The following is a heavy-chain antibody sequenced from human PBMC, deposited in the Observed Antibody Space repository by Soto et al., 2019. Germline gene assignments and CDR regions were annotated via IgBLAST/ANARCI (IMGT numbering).Heavy chain of an antibody. J-gene: IGHJ4*02. Sequence: GGSLRLSCTASGFTFGDYAMSWFRQAPGKGLEWVGFIRSKAYGGTTEYAASVKGRFTISRDDSKSIVYLQMNSLKTEDTAVYYCTRGDSSGYYYWDYWGQGTLVTVSS. CDR2: IRSKAYGGTT. CDR3: TRGDSSGYYYWDY. CDR1: GFTFGDYA. D-gene: IGHD3-22*01. V-gene: IGHV3-49*03.